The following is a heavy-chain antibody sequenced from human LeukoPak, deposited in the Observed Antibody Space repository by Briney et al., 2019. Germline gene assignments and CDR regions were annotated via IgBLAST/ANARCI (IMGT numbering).Heavy chain of an antibody. Sequence: GESLKISCKGSGYSFTSYWIGWVRQMPGKGLEWMGIIYPGDSDTRYSPSFQGQVTISGDKSINTAYLQWSSLKASDTAMYYCARRISLEMDTTLLGDGFDIWGQGTMVTVSS. CDR3: ARRISLEMDTTLLGDGFDI. V-gene: IGHV5-51*01. CDR1: GYSFTSYW. CDR2: IYPGDSDT. J-gene: IGHJ3*02. D-gene: IGHD5-24*01.